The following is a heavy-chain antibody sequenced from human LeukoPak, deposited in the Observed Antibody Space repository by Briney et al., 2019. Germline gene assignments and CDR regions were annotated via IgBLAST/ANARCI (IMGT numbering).Heavy chain of an antibody. CDR3: ARGRSSAAPDY. CDR2: IYYSGST. CDR1: GGSISSYY. Sequence: SETLPLTCTVSGGSISSYYWSWIRQPPGKGLEWIGYIYYSGSTNYNPSLKSRVTISVDTSKNQFSLKLSSVTAADTAVYYCARGRSSAAPDYWGQGTLVTVSS. D-gene: IGHD3-22*01. V-gene: IGHV4-59*01. J-gene: IGHJ4*02.